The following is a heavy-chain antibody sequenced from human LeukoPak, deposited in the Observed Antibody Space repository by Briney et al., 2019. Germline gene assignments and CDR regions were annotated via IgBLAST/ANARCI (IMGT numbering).Heavy chain of an antibody. D-gene: IGHD6-19*01. V-gene: IGHV3-73*01. CDR3: TRRIAVAGDNWFDP. CDR2: IRSKANSYAT. Sequence: GGSLRLSCAASGFTFSGSAMHWVRQASGKGLEWVGRIRSKANSYATAYAASVKGRFTISRDDSKNTAYLQMNSLKTEDTAVYCCTRRIAVAGDNWFDPGAREPWSPSPQ. J-gene: IGHJ5*02. CDR1: GFTFSGSA.